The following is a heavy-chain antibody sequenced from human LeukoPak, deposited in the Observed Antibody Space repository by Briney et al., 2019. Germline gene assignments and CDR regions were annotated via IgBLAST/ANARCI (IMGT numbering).Heavy chain of an antibody. J-gene: IGHJ6*03. V-gene: IGHV4-61*02. Sequence: SETLSLTCTVSGGSISSGSYYWSWIRQPAGKGLEWIGRIYTSGSTNYNPSLKSRVTISVDTSKNQFSLKLSSVTAADTAVYYCARGEATVVTAPSYYYYYYMDVWGKGTTVTVSS. CDR2: IYTSGST. CDR3: ARGEATVVTAPSYYYYYYMDV. CDR1: GGSISSGSYY. D-gene: IGHD4-23*01.